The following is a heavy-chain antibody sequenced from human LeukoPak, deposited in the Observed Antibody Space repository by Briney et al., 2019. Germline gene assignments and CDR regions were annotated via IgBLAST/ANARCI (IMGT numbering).Heavy chain of an antibody. D-gene: IGHD4-17*01. CDR2: ICHSGST. CDR1: GGSISSGGYS. CDR3: ASYGDYEEGSGVY. V-gene: IGHV4-30-2*01. Sequence: SETLSLTCAVSGGSISSGGYSWSWIRQPPGKGLEWIGYICHSGSTYYNPSLKSRVTISVDRSKNQFSLKLSSVTAADTAVYYCASYGDYEEGSGVYWGQGTLVTVSS. J-gene: IGHJ4*02.